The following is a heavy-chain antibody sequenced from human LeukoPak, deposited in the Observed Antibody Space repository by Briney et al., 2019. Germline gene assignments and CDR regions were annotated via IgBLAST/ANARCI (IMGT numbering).Heavy chain of an antibody. D-gene: IGHD3-9*01. CDR2: ITRGGEKT. CDR1: GLTFSTFP. J-gene: IGHJ4*02. V-gene: IGHV3-23*01. CDR3: AKDLIPNMENYDILTGYYSPFDY. Sequence: GGSLRLSCVASGLTFSTFPLSWVRQAPGKGLEWVSAITRGGEKTFYADSVRGQFTISRDNSKNTLYLHMTGLRAEDTAVYYCAKDLIPNMENYDILTGYYSPFDYWGQGTLVTVSS.